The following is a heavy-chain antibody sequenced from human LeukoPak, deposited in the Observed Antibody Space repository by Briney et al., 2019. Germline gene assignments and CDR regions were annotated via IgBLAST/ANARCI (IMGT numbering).Heavy chain of an antibody. CDR3: AEGTVTLAGDDAFDV. J-gene: IGHJ3*01. V-gene: IGHV3-23*01. Sequence: GGSLRLSCTASGFTFSNYAMNWVRQAPGKGLEWVSGISGSGARTYFAVSLKGRFTISRDKSRNTQYLQMNILRAEDTAVYYCAEGTVTLAGDDAFDVWGQGTMVTVSS. CDR2: ISGSGART. D-gene: IGHD6-19*01. CDR1: GFTFSNYA.